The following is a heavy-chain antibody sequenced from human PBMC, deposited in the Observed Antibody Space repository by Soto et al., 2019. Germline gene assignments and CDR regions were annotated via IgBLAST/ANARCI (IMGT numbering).Heavy chain of an antibody. Sequence: EVQLVESGGGLVQPGRSLRLSCAASGFSFDDYGMHWVRQAPGKGLEWVSGISYNSGSIGYADSVKGRFTISRDNAKNSLYLQMNSLRAEDTALYYCAKSMGGTANGMDVWGQGTTVTVSS. D-gene: IGHD2-15*01. CDR2: ISYNSGSI. CDR3: AKSMGGTANGMDV. CDR1: GFSFDDYG. J-gene: IGHJ6*02. V-gene: IGHV3-9*01.